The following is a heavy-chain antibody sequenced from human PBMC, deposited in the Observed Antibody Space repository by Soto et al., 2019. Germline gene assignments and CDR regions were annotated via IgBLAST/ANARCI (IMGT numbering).Heavy chain of an antibody. CDR1: GGSISSYY. CDR2: FYYSGST. V-gene: IGHV4-59*01. J-gene: IGHJ5*02. CDR3: ARVTLLYYYDSSGYLPLRWFDP. D-gene: IGHD3-22*01. Sequence: SETLSLTCTVSGGSISSYYWSWIRQPPGKGLEWIGYFYYSGSTNYNPSLKSRVTISVDTSKIQFSLKLSSVTAADTAVYYCARVTLLYYYDSSGYLPLRWFDPWGQGTLFTVS.